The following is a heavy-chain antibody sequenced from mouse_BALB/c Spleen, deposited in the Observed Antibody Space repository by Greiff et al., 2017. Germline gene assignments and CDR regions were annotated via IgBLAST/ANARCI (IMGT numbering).Heavy chain of an antibody. CDR2: IYPSDSYT. Sequence: QVQLQQPGAELVRPGASVKLSCKASGYTFTSYWINWVKQRPGQGLEWIGNIYPSDSYTNYNQKFKDKATLTVDKSSSTAYMQLSSPTSEDSAVYYCTRYSVYGYFDYWGQGTTLTVSS. J-gene: IGHJ2*01. CDR1: GYTFTSYW. V-gene: IGHV1-69*02. D-gene: IGHD1-1*01. CDR3: TRYSVYGYFDY.